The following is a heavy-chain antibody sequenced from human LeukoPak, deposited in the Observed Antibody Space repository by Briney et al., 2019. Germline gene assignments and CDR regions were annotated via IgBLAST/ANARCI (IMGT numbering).Heavy chain of an antibody. Sequence: PGGSLRLSCAASGFTFSSYAMSWVRQAPGKGLEWVSSFSGSGGDTYYADSVKGRFTISRDNSKNTLYLQMNSLRAEDTAVYYCAKDIMGATGGGDYWGQGTLVTVSS. J-gene: IGHJ4*02. CDR3: AKDIMGATGGGDY. CDR2: FSGSGGDT. D-gene: IGHD1-26*01. CDR1: GFTFSSYA. V-gene: IGHV3-23*01.